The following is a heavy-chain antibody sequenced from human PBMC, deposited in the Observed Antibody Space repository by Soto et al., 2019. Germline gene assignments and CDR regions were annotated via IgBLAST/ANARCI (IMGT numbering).Heavy chain of an antibody. CDR2: SIPIFGTA. J-gene: IGHJ6*02. CDR3: ARWSHGSGPYYYYGMDV. D-gene: IGHD3-10*01. V-gene: IGHV1-69*13. Sequence: SVKGSCKASGGTFSSYAISWVRQAPGQGLEWMGGSIPIFGTANYAQKFQGRVTITADESTSTAYMELSSLRSEDTAVYYCARWSHGSGPYYYYGMDVWGQGTTVTVSS. CDR1: GGTFSSYA.